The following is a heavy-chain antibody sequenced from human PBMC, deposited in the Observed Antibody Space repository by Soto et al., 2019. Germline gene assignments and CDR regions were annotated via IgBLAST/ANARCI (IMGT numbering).Heavy chain of an antibody. D-gene: IGHD4-17*01. J-gene: IGHJ6*02. CDR2: IHYGGSV. Sequence: QVQLQESGPGLVRPSQTLSLTCTVSGGSISSDHYHWTWIRQPPGKGLEWIGYIHYGGSVYYNPSLQSRVTMSVDTSKNLFSLKLSSVTAADTAVYFCVREDDGGDRDYYGLDVWGQGTTVTVSS. CDR1: GGSISSDHYH. CDR3: VREDDGGDRDYYGLDV. V-gene: IGHV4-30-4*01.